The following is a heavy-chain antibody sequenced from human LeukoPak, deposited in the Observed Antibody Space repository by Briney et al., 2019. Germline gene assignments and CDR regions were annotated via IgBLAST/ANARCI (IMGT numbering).Heavy chain of an antibody. D-gene: IGHD6-19*01. Sequence: GRSLRLSCAASGFTFTTYGMHWVRQAPDKWLEWVAVISHDGTNENYTNSGTGRFTISRDNSRNTLFLQKNSLRVEDTAVYYCAKGGGDSGWYVDYFDYWGQGIRDTVS. CDR2: ISHDGTNE. V-gene: IGHV3-30*18. CDR1: GFTFTTYG. CDR3: AKGGGDSGWYVDYFDY. J-gene: IGHJ4*02.